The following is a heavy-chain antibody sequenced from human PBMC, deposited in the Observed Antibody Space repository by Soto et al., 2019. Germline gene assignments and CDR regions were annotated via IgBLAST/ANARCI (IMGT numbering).Heavy chain of an antibody. D-gene: IGHD3-3*01. CDR2: ISSSSSTI. J-gene: IGHJ6*02. CDR1: GFTFSSYS. CDR3: ARAPLEGLDYYYYGMDV. V-gene: IGHV3-48*02. Sequence: GGSLRLSCAASGFTFSSYSMNWVRQAPGKGLEWVSYISSSSSTIYYPDSVKARFTISRDNAKNSLYLQMNSLRDEDTAVYYCARAPLEGLDYYYYGMDVWGQGTTVTVSS.